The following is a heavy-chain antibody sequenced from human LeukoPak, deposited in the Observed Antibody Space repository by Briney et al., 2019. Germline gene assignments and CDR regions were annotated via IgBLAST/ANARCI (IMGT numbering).Heavy chain of an antibody. CDR3: ARGDRVVVAATGRAEYFQH. D-gene: IGHD2-15*01. CDR1: GGSISSYY. J-gene: IGHJ1*01. CDR2: IYTSGST. V-gene: IGHV4-4*07. Sequence: SETLSLTCTVSGGSISSYYWSWIWQPAGKGLEWIGRIYTSGSTNYNPSLKSRVTMSVDTSKNQFSLKLSSVTAADTAVYYCARGDRVVVAATGRAEYFQHWGQGTLVTVSS.